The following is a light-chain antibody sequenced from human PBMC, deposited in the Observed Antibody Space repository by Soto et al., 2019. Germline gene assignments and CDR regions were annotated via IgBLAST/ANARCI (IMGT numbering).Light chain of an antibody. Sequence: EIVLTQSPGTLSLSPGERATLSCTASQSISGSYLAWYQQKPGQAPRVVIYGVSRRATGIPDRFSGSGSGTDFTLTISRLEPEDFAVYYCQHRANWPPSVTFGGGTRV. J-gene: IGKJ4*01. CDR2: GVS. V-gene: IGKV3D-20*02. CDR3: QHRANWPPSVT. CDR1: QSISGSY.